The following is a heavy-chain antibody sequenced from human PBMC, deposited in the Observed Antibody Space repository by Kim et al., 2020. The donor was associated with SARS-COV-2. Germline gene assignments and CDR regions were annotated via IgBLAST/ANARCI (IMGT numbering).Heavy chain of an antibody. J-gene: IGHJ4*02. V-gene: IGHV3-11*05. Sequence: ADAVKGRFTISRDTAKNSLYLQMSGLRAEDTAMYYCARDSEGGSSWYYFDSWGQGTLVTVSS. CDR3: ARDSEGGSSWYYFDS. D-gene: IGHD6-13*01.